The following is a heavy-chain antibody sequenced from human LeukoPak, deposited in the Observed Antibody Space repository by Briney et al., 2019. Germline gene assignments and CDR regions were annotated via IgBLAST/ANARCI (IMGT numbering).Heavy chain of an antibody. Sequence: SETLSLTCAVYGGSFSGYYWSWIRQPPGKGLEWLGEINHSGSTNYNPSLKSRVTISVDTSKNQFSLKLSSVTAADTAVYYCARGTAMVIPIRYYYMDVWGKGTTVTVSS. D-gene: IGHD5-18*01. J-gene: IGHJ6*03. CDR2: INHSGST. V-gene: IGHV4-34*01. CDR1: GGSFSGYY. CDR3: ARGTAMVIPIRYYYMDV.